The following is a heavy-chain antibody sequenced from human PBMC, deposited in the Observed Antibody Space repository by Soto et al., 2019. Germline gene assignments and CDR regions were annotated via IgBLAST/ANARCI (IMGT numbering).Heavy chain of an antibody. CDR1: GFTFSSYS. V-gene: IGHV3-21*01. CDR3: ARDYYYDSSGYYAGFDD. Sequence: GGSLRLSCAASGFTFSSYSMNWVRQAPGKGLEWVSSISSSSSYIYYADSVKGRFTISRDNAKNSLYLQMNSLRAEDTAVYYCARDYYYDSSGYYAGFDDSGQGTLVTVSS. D-gene: IGHD3-22*01. J-gene: IGHJ4*02. CDR2: ISSSSSYI.